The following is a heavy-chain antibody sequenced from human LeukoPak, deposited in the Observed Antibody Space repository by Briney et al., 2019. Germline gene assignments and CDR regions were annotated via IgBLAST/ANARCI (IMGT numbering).Heavy chain of an antibody. V-gene: IGHV5-51*01. D-gene: IGHD4-17*01. CDR3: ARGYGDFRYYYYYYMDI. CDR2: IYPGDSDT. J-gene: IGHJ6*03. Sequence: GESLTISRKGSGYSFTSYWISWVRQMPGKGLEWMGIIYPGDSDTRYSPSFQGQVTISADKSISTAYLQWSSLKASDTAMYYCARGYGDFRYYYYYYMDIWGKGTTVTVSS. CDR1: GYSFTSYW.